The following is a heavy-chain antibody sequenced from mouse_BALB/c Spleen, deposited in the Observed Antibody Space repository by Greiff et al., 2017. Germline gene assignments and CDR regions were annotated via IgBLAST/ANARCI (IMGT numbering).Heavy chain of an antibody. D-gene: IGHD3-1*01. CDR3: ARGGSSGYVAY. J-gene: IGHJ3*01. CDR2: IHPSDSET. V-gene: IGHV1-74*01. CDR1: GYSFTSYW. Sequence: QVQLQQSGAELVRPGASVKLSCKASGYSFTSYWMNWVKQRPGQGLEWIGMIHPSDSETRLNQKFKSKATLTVDNSSSTAYMELRSLTSEDSAVYYCARGGSSGYVAYWGQGTLVTVSA.